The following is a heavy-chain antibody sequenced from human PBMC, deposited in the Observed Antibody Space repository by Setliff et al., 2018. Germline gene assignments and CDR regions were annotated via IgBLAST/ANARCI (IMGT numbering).Heavy chain of an antibody. V-gene: IGHV1-18*01. CDR3: ARVPRLEWLLPTFDS. D-gene: IGHD3-3*01. CDR1: GYTFTSYG. J-gene: IGHJ4*02. Sequence: ASVKVSCKASGYTFTSYGISWVRQAPGQGPEWMGWISAYNGNTEYAQNLQGRVTMTMDTSTSTAYMELRSLTSDDTAVYYCARVPRLEWLLPTFDSWGQGTLVTVSS. CDR2: ISAYNGNT.